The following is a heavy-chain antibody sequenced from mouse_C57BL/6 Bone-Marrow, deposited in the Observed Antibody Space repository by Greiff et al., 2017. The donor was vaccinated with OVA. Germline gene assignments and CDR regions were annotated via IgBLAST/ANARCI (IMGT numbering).Heavy chain of an antibody. D-gene: IGHD1-1*01. CDR2: ISYDGSN. V-gene: IGHV3-6*01. Sequence: EVKLMESGPGLVKPSQSLSLTCSVTGYSITSGYYWNWIRQFPGNKLEWMGYISYDGSNNYNPSLKNRISITRDTSKNQFFLKLNSVTTEDTATYYCASATYYGSSRGDFDYWGQGTTLTVSS. CDR1: GYSITSGYY. CDR3: ASATYYGSSRGDFDY. J-gene: IGHJ2*01.